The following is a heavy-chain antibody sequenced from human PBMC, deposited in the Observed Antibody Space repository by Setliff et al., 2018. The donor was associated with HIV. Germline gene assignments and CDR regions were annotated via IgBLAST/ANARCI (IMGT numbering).Heavy chain of an antibody. CDR1: GYSFTGYW. Sequence: AASVKVSCKASGYSFTGYWMHWVRQAPGQGLEWMGRINPHSGVTNYAQKFQGRVTMTRDTSIATAYMDLSRLTSDDTAVYYCAKDSDFGGTTNWFDPWGQGTLVTVSS. CDR2: INPHSGVT. V-gene: IGHV1-2*06. J-gene: IGHJ5*02. D-gene: IGHD3-10*01. CDR3: AKDSDFGGTTNWFDP.